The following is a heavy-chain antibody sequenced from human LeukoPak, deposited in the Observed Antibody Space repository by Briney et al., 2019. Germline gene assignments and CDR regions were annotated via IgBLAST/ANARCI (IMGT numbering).Heavy chain of an antibody. V-gene: IGHV4-34*01. CDR2: INHSGST. Sequence: PSETLSLTCAVYGGSFSGYYWSWIRQPPGKGLEWIGEINHSGSTNYNPSLKSRVTISVDTSKNQFSLKLSSVTAADTAVYYCARARTRITMIVVVMHGFDLWGRGTLVTVSS. D-gene: IGHD3-22*01. J-gene: IGHJ2*01. CDR3: ARARTRITMIVVVMHGFDL. CDR1: GGSFSGYY.